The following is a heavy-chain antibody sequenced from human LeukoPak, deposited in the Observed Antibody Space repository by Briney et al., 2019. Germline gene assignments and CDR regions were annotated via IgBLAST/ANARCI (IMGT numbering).Heavy chain of an antibody. CDR1: GFDLTTYA. CDR3: ARCMVLSQGWCNWFDP. Sequence: PGGSLRLSCAASGFDLTTYAMTCVRQAPAKGLEWVSSIRIGGGGTYYADSVKGRFTISRDNSENTLHLQMNNLRVEDTARYFCARCMVLSQGWCNWFDPWGQGTLVTVSS. V-gene: IGHV3-23*01. D-gene: IGHD6-13*01. CDR2: IRIGGGGT. J-gene: IGHJ5*02.